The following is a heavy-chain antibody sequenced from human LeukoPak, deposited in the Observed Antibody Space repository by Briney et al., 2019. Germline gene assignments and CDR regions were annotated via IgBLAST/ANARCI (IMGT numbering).Heavy chain of an antibody. Sequence: TSQTLSLTCTVSGDSISSGDYYWSWIRQPAGKGLEWIGRISSSGSTNYNPSLKSRVTISVDTSKNQFSLKLSSVTAADTAVYYCARITYYYDSSGYYYAGHNWFDPWGQGTLVTVSS. V-gene: IGHV4-61*02. CDR1: GDSISSGDYY. D-gene: IGHD3-22*01. CDR3: ARITYYYDSSGYYYAGHNWFDP. CDR2: ISSSGST. J-gene: IGHJ5*02.